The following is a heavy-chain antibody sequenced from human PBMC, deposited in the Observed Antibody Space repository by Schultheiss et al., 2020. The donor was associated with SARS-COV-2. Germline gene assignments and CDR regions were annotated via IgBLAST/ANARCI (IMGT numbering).Heavy chain of an antibody. CDR1: DGSFSDYY. CDR3: ARGTHYDAFDI. Sequence: SETLSLTCAVYDGSFSDYYWNWVRQPPGKGLEWIGEINHSGSTNYNPSLKSRVTISVDTSKNQFSLKLSSVTAADTAVYYCARGTHYDAFDIWGQGTMVTVSS. V-gene: IGHV4-34*01. CDR2: INHSGST. J-gene: IGHJ3*02.